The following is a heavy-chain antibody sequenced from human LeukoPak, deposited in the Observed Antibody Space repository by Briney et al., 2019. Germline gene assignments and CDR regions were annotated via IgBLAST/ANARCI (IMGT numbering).Heavy chain of an antibody. V-gene: IGHV3-23*01. Sequence: GGSLRLSCAASGFTFSSYAMSWVRQAPGKGLEWVSSISTGGESTYYVESVKGRFTITRDNSKNTLYLQMNSLRAEDTAVYYCAKVRSSGWYGPGDYWGQGTLVTVSS. CDR1: GFTFSSYA. J-gene: IGHJ4*02. D-gene: IGHD6-19*01. CDR2: ISTGGEST. CDR3: AKVRSSGWYGPGDY.